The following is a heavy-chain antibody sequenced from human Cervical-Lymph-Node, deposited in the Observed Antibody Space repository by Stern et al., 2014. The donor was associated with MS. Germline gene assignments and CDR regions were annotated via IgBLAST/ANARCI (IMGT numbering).Heavy chain of an antibody. V-gene: IGHV1-3*01. CDR3: ARVAVAGAGAFDI. CDR2: INAGNGNT. Sequence: VQLVQSGAEVKKPGASVKVSCKASGYTFTSYAMHWVRQAPGQRLEWMGWINAGNGNTKYSQKFQGRVAITRDTSASTAYMELRSLRSEDTAVYYCARVAVAGAGAFDIWGQGTMVTVSS. J-gene: IGHJ3*02. D-gene: IGHD6-19*01. CDR1: GYTFTSYA.